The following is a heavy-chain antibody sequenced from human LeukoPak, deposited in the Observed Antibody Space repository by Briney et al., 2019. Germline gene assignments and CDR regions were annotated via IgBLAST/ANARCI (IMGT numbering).Heavy chain of an antibody. CDR3: VKIGLSTENFDY. D-gene: IGHD3/OR15-3a*01. J-gene: IGHJ4*02. CDR2: ISYNGCGI. Sequence: GVSLRLSCAASGLTFSSYAMSWVRQAPGKGLEWVSSISYNGCGIYYADSVKSRFTLSRDNSKKTLFLQMNSLRAEDTAVYYCVKIGLSTENFDYWGQGALVT. V-gene: IGHV3-23*01. CDR1: GLTFSSYA.